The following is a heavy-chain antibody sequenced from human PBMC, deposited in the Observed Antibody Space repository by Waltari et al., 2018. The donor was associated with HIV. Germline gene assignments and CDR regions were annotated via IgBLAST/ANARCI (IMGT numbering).Heavy chain of an antibody. J-gene: IGHJ6*02. V-gene: IGHV3-23*01. Sequence: EVQVLESGGALVQPGGSLRLSGAASGFTFSNYGMSWVSQAPGKGLEWVSTISGSGGSTYYADSVKGRFTVSRDNSKNTLYLQMNSLRAEDTAVYFCVKEHQYSHSWYSYYGMDVWGQGTTVTVSS. CDR1: GFTFSNYG. D-gene: IGHD6-13*01. CDR2: ISGSGGST. CDR3: VKEHQYSHSWYSYYGMDV.